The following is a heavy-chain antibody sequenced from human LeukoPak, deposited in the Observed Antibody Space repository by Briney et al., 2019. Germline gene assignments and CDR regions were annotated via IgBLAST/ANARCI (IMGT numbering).Heavy chain of an antibody. CDR3: AREVSYYDSSGHGY. CDR2: IYHSGST. CDR1: GGSFSAYY. D-gene: IGHD3-22*01. V-gene: IGHV4-34*01. Sequence: SETLSLTCGVYGGSFSAYYWSWIRQPPGKGLEWIGEIYHSGSTNYNPSLKSRVTISVDTSKNQFSLKLSSVTAADTAVYYCAREVSYYDSSGHGYWGQGTLVTVSS. J-gene: IGHJ4*02.